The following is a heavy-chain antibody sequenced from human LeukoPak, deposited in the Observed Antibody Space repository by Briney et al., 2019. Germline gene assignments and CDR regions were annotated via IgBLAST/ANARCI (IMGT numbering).Heavy chain of an antibody. V-gene: IGHV1-2*02. CDR2: INPNSGAT. J-gene: IGHJ4*02. CDR1: GYTFTGQY. Sequence: PPASVNVSCTASGYTFTGQYLHWVRQAPGQGLEWMGWINPNSGATNYAQKFQDRVTMTRDTSITTVYMELSRLRSDDTAVYYCEKDDYWGQGTLVTVSS. CDR3: EKDDY.